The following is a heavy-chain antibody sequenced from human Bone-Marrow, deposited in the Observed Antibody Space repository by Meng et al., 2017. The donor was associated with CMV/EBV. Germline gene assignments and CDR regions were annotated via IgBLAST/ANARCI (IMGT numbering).Heavy chain of an antibody. CDR1: GFTFSSYA. V-gene: IGHV3-30*04. CDR2: ISYDGSNK. J-gene: IGHJ6*02. CDR3: ARDEAQRASYYYYYGKDV. Sequence: GESLKISCAASGFTFSSYAMHWVRQAPGKGLEWVAVISYDGSNKYYADSVKGRFTISRDNSKNTLYLQMNSLRAEDTAVYYCARDEAQRASYYYYYGKDVWGQGTTVTVSS.